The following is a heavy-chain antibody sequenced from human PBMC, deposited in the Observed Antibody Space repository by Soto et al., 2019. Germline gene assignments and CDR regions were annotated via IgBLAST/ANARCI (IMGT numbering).Heavy chain of an antibody. J-gene: IGHJ5*02. CDR2: FYSSRSI. V-gene: IGHV4-31*03. D-gene: IGHD6-19*01. CDR1: GYSITAGGYY. CDR3: ARMYSSGSGWFHP. Sequence: SETLSLTCFVSGYSITAGGYYWSWIRHHPGKGLEWIGSFYSSRSIIYYPSLRSRVSISEDTSSNQFSMSLTSVTAADTARYYCARMYSSGSGWFHPWGQGTLVTVSS.